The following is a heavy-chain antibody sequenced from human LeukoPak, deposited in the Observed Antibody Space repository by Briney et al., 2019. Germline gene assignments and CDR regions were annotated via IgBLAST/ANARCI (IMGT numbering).Heavy chain of an antibody. CDR2: INHSGST. CDR1: GFTFSSYA. V-gene: IGHV4-34*01. Sequence: PGGSLRLSCAASGFTFSSYAMSWIRQPPGKGLEWIGEINHSGSTNYNPSLKSRVTISVDTSKNQFSLKLSSVTAADTAVYYCARGEEWELLANWFDPWGQGTLVTVSS. J-gene: IGHJ5*02. CDR3: ARGEEWELLANWFDP. D-gene: IGHD1-26*01.